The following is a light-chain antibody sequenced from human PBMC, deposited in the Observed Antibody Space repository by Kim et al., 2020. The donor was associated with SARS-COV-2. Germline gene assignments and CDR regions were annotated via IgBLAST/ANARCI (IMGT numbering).Light chain of an antibody. CDR1: TSNIGRNT. CDR3: ATWDDSLNEEV. J-gene: IGLJ2*01. Sequence: GQKVTISGSGGTSNIGRNTVNWYQQFPGKSPKLLINTDNQRPSGVPDRFSGTRSGSSAFLAINGLQSEDEADYHCATWDDSLNEEVFGGGTQLTVL. CDR2: TDN. V-gene: IGLV1-44*01.